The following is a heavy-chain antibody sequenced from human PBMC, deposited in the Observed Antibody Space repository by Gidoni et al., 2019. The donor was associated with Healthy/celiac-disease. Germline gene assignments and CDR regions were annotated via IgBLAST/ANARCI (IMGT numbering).Heavy chain of an antibody. J-gene: IGHJ3*02. D-gene: IGHD1-26*01. CDR3: ARGAWVTLGAMKGFDI. CDR2: ISGSGITI. Sequence: QVQLVESGGGLVKPGGSLRLSCAASGFTFSDFYMSWIRQAPGKGLEWISYISGSGITIYYADSVKGRFTISRDNAKNSFYLQMNSLRAEDTAVYYCARGAWVTLGAMKGFDIWGQGTMVTVSS. V-gene: IGHV3-11*01. CDR1: GFTFSDFY.